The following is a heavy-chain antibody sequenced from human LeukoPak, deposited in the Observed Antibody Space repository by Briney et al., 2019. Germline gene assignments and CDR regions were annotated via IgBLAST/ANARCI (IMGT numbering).Heavy chain of an antibody. Sequence: SQTLSLTWAISGDSVSTNSAAWNWMRQSPSRGLEWLGRTYFLSRWYSEYATSVQGRITINPDTSRNHFSLQLNSVSPEDTAVYYCARWQHGPRYFDYWDQGTLVSVSS. V-gene: IGHV6-1*01. J-gene: IGHJ4*02. CDR2: TYFLSRWYS. D-gene: IGHD5-24*01. CDR3: ARWQHGPRYFDY. CDR1: GDSVSTNSAA.